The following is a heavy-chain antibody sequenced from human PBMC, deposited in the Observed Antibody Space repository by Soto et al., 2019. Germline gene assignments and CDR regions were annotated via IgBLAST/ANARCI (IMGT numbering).Heavy chain of an antibody. CDR2: ISYDGSNK. D-gene: IGHD6-13*01. Sequence: QVQLVESGGGVVQPGRSLRLSCAASGFTFSSYGMHWVRQAPGKGLEWVAVISYDGSNKYYADSVKGRFTISRDNSKNPLYLQMNSLRDEDTAVYYCAKDHLPYSSSRHYGMDVWGQGTTVTVSS. J-gene: IGHJ6*02. CDR3: AKDHLPYSSSRHYGMDV. CDR1: GFTFSSYG. V-gene: IGHV3-30*18.